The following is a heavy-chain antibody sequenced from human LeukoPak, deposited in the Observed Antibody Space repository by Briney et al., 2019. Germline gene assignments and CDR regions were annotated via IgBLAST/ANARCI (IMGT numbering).Heavy chain of an antibody. V-gene: IGHV4-39*07. Sequence: NTSETLSLTCTVSGGSISSSSYYWGWIRQPPGKGLEWIGSIYYSGSTYYNPSLKSRVTISVDTSKNQFSLKLSSVTAADTAVYYCAREGARWEPSFSAFDIWGQGTMVTVSS. CDR2: IYYSGST. D-gene: IGHD1-26*01. J-gene: IGHJ3*02. CDR3: AREGARWEPSFSAFDI. CDR1: GGSISSSSYY.